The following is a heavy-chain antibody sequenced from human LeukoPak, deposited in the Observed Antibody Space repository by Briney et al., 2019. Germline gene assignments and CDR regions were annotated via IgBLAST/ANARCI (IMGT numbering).Heavy chain of an antibody. D-gene: IGHD1-26*01. CDR1: GFTFSSYS. Sequence: GGPLRLSCAASGFTFSSYSMNWVRQAPGKGLEWVSSISSSSSYIYYADSVKGRFTISRDNAKNSLYLQMNSLRAEDTAVYYCARDLDGWELPTGPSDAFDIWGQGTMVTVSS. CDR2: ISSSSSYI. V-gene: IGHV3-21*01. CDR3: ARDLDGWELPTGPSDAFDI. J-gene: IGHJ3*02.